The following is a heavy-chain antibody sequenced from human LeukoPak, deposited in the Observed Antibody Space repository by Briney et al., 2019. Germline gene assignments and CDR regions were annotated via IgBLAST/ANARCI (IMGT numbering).Heavy chain of an antibody. CDR2: VWSDGSNK. CDR1: GFPFSRYG. D-gene: IGHD1-26*01. CDR3: AREQPLAATFDY. J-gene: IGHJ4*02. Sequence: GGSLRLSCAASGFPFSRYGMHWVRQAPGKGLEWVAVVWSDGSNKNYADSVKGRFTISRDNSKNTVYLQMNTLRVEDTAVYYCAREQPLAATFDYWGQGTLVTVSS. V-gene: IGHV3-33*01.